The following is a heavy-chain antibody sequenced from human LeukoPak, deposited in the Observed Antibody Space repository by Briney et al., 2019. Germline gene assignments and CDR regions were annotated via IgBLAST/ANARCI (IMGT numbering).Heavy chain of an antibody. CDR2: ILNDGSSK. J-gene: IGHJ4*02. CDR3: ACARTGGAYFDY. V-gene: IGHV3-33*05. D-gene: IGHD1-1*01. Sequence: GGSLRLSCAVSGFTFSRYGMHWVRQAPGKGLEWVGVILNDGSSKYYADSVKGRFTISRDNSKNTLYLQMNSLRDEDTAVYYCACARTGGAYFDYWGQGTLVTVSS. CDR1: GFTFSRYG.